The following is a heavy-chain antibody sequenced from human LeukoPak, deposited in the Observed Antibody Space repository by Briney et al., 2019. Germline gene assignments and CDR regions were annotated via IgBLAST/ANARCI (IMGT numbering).Heavy chain of an antibody. D-gene: IGHD2-2*01. J-gene: IGHJ5*02. CDR2: ISTSSIYI. V-gene: IGHV3-21*01. CDR1: GFTFSSYS. Sequence: GESLRLSCAASGFTFSSYSMSWVRQAPGMGLEWVSSISTSSIYIYYADSVKGRFTISRDNAKNSLYLQMNSLRAEDTAVYYCARGSEVVAAANNWFDPWGQGTLVTVSS. CDR3: ARGSEVVAAANNWFDP.